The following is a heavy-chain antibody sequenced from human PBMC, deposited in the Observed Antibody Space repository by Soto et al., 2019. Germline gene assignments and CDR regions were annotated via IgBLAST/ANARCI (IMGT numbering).Heavy chain of an antibody. CDR3: ARIGISGDY. CDR2: ISSSSSYI. Sequence: EVQLVESGGGLVKAGGSLRLSCAASGFTFSSYSMNWVRQAAGKGLEWVSSISSSSSYIYYADSVKGRFTIYRDNAKNSLYLQMNSLRAEDTAVYYCARIGISGDYWGQGPLVTVSS. V-gene: IGHV3-21*01. D-gene: IGHD1-20*01. J-gene: IGHJ4*02. CDR1: GFTFSSYS.